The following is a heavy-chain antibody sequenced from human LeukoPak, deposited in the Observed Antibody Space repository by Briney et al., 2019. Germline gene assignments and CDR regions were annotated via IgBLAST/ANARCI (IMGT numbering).Heavy chain of an antibody. CDR1: GGSIRSSYYY. D-gene: IGHD3-10*01. CDR3: ARHYGP. Sequence: SETLSLTCTVSGGSIRSSYYYWGWIRQPPGKGLEWIVSIYESGSTYYNPSLKSRVTISVDTSKNQFSLKLNYVTAAGTAVYSCARHYGPWGQGTLVTVSS. J-gene: IGHJ5*02. V-gene: IGHV4-39*01. CDR2: IYESGST.